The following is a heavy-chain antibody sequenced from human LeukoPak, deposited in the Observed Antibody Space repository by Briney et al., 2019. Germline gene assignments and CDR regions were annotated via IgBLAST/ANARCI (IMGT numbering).Heavy chain of an antibody. Sequence: GESLRLSCTASGFTFSDCDMNWFRQAPGKGLQWVSSISYMGDHRYYADSAKGRFTISRDYAKNSLYLQMDNLRADDTAVYYCGKAFPPLRVAAAGDYWGQGTLVTVSS. CDR3: GKAFPPLRVAAAGDY. D-gene: IGHD6-25*01. J-gene: IGHJ4*02. CDR1: GFTFSDCD. CDR2: ISYMGDHR. V-gene: IGHV3-21*06.